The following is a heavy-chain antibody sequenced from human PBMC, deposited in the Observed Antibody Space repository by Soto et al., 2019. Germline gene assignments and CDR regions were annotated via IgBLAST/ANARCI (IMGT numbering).Heavy chain of an antibody. CDR1: GFTFRSFT. D-gene: IGHD6-13*01. CDR2: ISSNSAYI. CDR3: TRDASRGSSARGWFDP. J-gene: IGHJ5*02. Sequence: EVQLVESGGGLVKPGGSLRLSCAASGFTFRSFTMNWVRQAPGKGLEWVSTISSNSAYIYYTDALRGRFTISRDNAKNSLHLQMISLRAEDTAVYYCTRDASRGSSARGWFDPWGPGTLVTVSS. V-gene: IGHV3-21*02.